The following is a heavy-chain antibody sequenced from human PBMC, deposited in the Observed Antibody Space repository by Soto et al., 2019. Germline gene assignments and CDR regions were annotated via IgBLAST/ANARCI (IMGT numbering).Heavy chain of an antibody. CDR1: GGSISSGGYY. V-gene: IGHV4-31*03. D-gene: IGHD1-20*01. CDR3: ATVGGNWNYVDH. J-gene: IGHJ4*02. CDR2: IYYTGST. Sequence: SETLSLTCTVSGGSISSGGYYWSWIRQHPEKGLEWIGYIYYTGSTYYNPSLKSRVTMSVDTSKNQFSLKLGSVTAADTAVYYCATVGGNWNYVDHWGQGTLVTVSS.